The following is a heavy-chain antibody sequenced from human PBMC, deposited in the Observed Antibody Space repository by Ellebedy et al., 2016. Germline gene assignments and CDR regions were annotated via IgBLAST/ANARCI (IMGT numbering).Heavy chain of an antibody. CDR2: IYSFGST. J-gene: IGHJ6*02. CDR3: AVRSGEAYHYHYSMGV. V-gene: IGHV3-53*01. D-gene: IGHD3-10*01. CDR1: GFTVGNNY. Sequence: GESLKISXAASGFTVGNNYMSWVRQAPGKGLEWVSLIYSFGSTYYADSVKGRFTISRDSSENTLYLQMNSLRDEDTAVYYCAVRSGEAYHYHYSMGVWGQGTTVTVSS.